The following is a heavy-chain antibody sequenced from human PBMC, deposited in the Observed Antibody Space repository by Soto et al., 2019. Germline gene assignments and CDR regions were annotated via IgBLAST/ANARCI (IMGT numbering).Heavy chain of an antibody. D-gene: IGHD3-9*01. CDR1: GGSFSGYY. Sequence: SETLSLTCAVYGGSFSGYYWSWIRQPPGKGLEWIGEINHSGSTNYNPSLKSRVTISVDTSKKQFSLKLSSVTAADTAVYYWARGRRYLNWFDTWGQGTLVTVSS. J-gene: IGHJ5*02. V-gene: IGHV4-34*01. CDR2: INHSGST. CDR3: ARGRRYLNWFDT.